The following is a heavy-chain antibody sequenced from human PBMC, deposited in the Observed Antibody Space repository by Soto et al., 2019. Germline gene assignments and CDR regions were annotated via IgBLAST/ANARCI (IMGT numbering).Heavy chain of an antibody. V-gene: IGHV3-74*01. CDR2: INSDGSST. Sequence: GGSLRLSCAASGFTFSSYWMHWVRQAPGKGLVWVSRINSDGSSTSYADSVKGRFTISRDNAKNTLYLQMNSLRAEDTAVYYCARDPDGITGTYYYYYMDVWGKGTTVTVSS. D-gene: IGHD1-20*01. CDR3: ARDPDGITGTYYYYYMDV. CDR1: GFTFSSYW. J-gene: IGHJ6*03.